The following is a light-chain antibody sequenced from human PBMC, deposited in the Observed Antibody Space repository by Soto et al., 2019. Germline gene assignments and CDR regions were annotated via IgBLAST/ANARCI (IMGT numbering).Light chain of an antibody. J-gene: IGKJ5*01. Sequence: DIQLTQSPSFLSASVGDRVTITCRASQGISSYLAWYQQKPGKGPKLLIYAASTLQSGVPSRFSGRGSGTAFTLTISSLQREDFETYHCQQPNSYPITFGQGTRLEIK. V-gene: IGKV1-9*01. CDR1: QGISSY. CDR3: QQPNSYPIT. CDR2: AAS.